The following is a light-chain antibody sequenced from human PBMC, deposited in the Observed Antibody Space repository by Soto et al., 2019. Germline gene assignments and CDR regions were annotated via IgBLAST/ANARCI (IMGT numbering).Light chain of an antibody. J-gene: IGKJ1*01. CDR2: KAS. CDR1: QTISSW. V-gene: IGKV1-5*03. Sequence: DIQMTQSPSTLSGSVGDRVTITCRASQTISSWSAWYQQKPGKAPKLLIYKASTLQSGVPSRFSGSGSGTDFTLTISSLQPEDFATYFCQQLNSYPPWTFGQGTKVDIK. CDR3: QQLNSYPPWT.